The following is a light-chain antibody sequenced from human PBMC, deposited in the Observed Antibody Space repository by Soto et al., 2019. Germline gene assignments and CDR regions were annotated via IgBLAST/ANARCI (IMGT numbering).Light chain of an antibody. CDR1: QTINNW. CDR3: QQYSSYSMYT. CDR2: KTS. V-gene: IGKV1-5*03. J-gene: IGKJ2*01. Sequence: DIQMTQSPSTLPASVGDRVTITCRASQTINNWLAWYQQKPGEAPKLLIYKTSTLQNGVPSRFSGSGSGTEFALTISCLQPDDFATYYCQQYSSYSMYTFGQGTKVEIK.